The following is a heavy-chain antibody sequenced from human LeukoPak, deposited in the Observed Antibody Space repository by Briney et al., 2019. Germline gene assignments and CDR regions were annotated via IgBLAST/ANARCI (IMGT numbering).Heavy chain of an antibody. CDR3: AKAGGYDILTGLSPFDY. J-gene: IGHJ4*02. CDR1: GFTFSSYA. Sequence: PGGSLRLSCAASGFTFSSYAMSWVRQAPGKGLEWVSAISGSGGSTYYADSVKGRFTISRDNSKSTLYLQMNSLRAEDTAVYYCAKAGGYDILTGLSPFDYWGQGTLVTVSS. D-gene: IGHD3-9*01. V-gene: IGHV3-23*01. CDR2: ISGSGGST.